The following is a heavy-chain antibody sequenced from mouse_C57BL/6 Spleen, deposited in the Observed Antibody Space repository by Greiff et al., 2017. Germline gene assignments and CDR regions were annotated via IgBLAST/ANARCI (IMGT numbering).Heavy chain of an antibody. J-gene: IGHJ1*03. D-gene: IGHD2-5*01. CDR1: GYTFTNYW. Sequence: VQLQQSGAELVRPGTSVKMSCKASGYTFTNYWIGWAKQRPGHGLEWIGDIYPGGGYTNYNEKFKGKATLTADKSSSTAYMQFSRLTSEDSAIYYCARGDSNRYFDVWGTGTTVTVSS. V-gene: IGHV1-63*01. CDR3: ARGDSNRYFDV. CDR2: IYPGGGYT.